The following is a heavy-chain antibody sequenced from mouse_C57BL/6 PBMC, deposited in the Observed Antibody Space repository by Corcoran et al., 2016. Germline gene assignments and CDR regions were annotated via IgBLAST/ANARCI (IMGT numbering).Heavy chain of an antibody. CDR3: ARPDYYGSSYWYFDV. D-gene: IGHD1-1*01. Sequence: QIQLVQSGPELKKPGETVKISCKASGYTFPTYGMSWVKQAPGKGLKWMGWINTYSGVPTYADDFKGRFAFSLETSASTAYLQINNLKNEDTATYFCARPDYYGSSYWYFDVWGTGTTVTVSS. J-gene: IGHJ1*03. V-gene: IGHV9-3*01. CDR1: GYTFPTYG. CDR2: INTYSGVP.